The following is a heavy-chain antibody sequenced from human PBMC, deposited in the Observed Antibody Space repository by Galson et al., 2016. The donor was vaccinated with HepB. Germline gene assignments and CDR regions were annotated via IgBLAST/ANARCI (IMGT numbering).Heavy chain of an antibody. D-gene: IGHD3-10*01. V-gene: IGHV3-30*18. CDR3: AKDRGSIVASVAPFDY. CDR1: GFMFSVYG. J-gene: IGHJ4*02. CDR2: ISSDGSKK. Sequence: SLRLSCAASGFMFSVYGMHWVRQAPGKGLEWVAAISSDGSKKFYADSVKGRSTISRDNAKSTLSLQVDTLGGDDTAVYYCAKDRGSIVASVAPFDYWGQGSLVAVSS.